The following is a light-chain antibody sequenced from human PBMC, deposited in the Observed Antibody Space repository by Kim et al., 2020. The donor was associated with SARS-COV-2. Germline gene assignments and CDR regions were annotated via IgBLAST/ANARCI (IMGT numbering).Light chain of an antibody. CDR3: GTWDTSLSGVV. CDR2: DNN. CDR1: SPNIVKKS. J-gene: IGLJ2*01. Sequence: QKLTISCSGSSPNIVKKSMSWYQQLPGPAPILLMFDNNKLPSGIPDRFSGSKSGTSPTLDITGLQTGDEAAYYCGTWDTSLSGVVFGGGTQLTVL. V-gene: IGLV1-51*01.